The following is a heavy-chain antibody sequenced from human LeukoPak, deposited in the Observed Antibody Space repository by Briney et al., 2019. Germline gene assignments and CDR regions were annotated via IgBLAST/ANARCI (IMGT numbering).Heavy chain of an antibody. Sequence: SETLSLTCTVSGGSISSYYWNWIRQPPGKGLEWIGYIYYSGSTNYNPSLKSRVTISVDTSKNQFSLKLSSVTAADTAVYYCARHLEPAADAFDIWGQGTVVTVSS. CDR2: IYYSGST. J-gene: IGHJ3*02. CDR3: ARHLEPAADAFDI. CDR1: GGSISSYY. D-gene: IGHD2-2*01. V-gene: IGHV4-59*08.